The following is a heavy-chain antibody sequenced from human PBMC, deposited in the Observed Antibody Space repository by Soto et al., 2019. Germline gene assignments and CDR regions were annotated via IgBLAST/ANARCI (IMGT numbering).Heavy chain of an antibody. J-gene: IGHJ4*02. CDR2: INPNTGAT. D-gene: IGHD2-21*02. CDR1: GYTFTAYS. V-gene: IGHV1-2*02. Sequence: ASVKVSCKASGYTFTAYSMHWVRQAPGQGPEWMGWINPNTGATKYAQKFQGRVTMTRDTSITTAYMELRRLRSDDTAVYYCARDFDCGGDCSLIYFDFWGQGTLVTVSS. CDR3: ARDFDCGGDCSLIYFDF.